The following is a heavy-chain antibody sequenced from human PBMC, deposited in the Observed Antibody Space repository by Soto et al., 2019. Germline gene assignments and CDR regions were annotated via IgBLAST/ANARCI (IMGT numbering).Heavy chain of an antibody. CDR2: ISYDGSNK. J-gene: IGHJ4*02. D-gene: IGHD5-18*01. Sequence: QVQLVESGGGVVQPGRSLRLSCAASGFTFSSYAMHWVRQAPGKGLEWVAVISYDGSNKYYADSVKGRFTISRDNSKNTLYLQMNSLRAEDTAVYYCARAGRIQLWYDYWVQGTLVTVSS. V-gene: IGHV3-30-3*01. CDR3: ARAGRIQLWYDY. CDR1: GFTFSSYA.